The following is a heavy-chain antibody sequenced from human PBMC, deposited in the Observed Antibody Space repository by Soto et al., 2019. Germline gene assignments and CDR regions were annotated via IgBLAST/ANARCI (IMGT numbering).Heavy chain of an antibody. D-gene: IGHD1-7*01. V-gene: IGHV4-39*01. Sequence: SETLSLTCTVSGGSISSSSYYWGWIRQPPXKGLEWIGSIYYSGSTYYNPSLKSRVTISVDTSKNQFSLKLSSVTAADTAVYYCARWGRGLTGTTFFYYYYGMDVWGQGTTVTVSS. CDR2: IYYSGST. J-gene: IGHJ6*02. CDR1: GGSISSSSYY. CDR3: ARWGRGLTGTTFFYYYYGMDV.